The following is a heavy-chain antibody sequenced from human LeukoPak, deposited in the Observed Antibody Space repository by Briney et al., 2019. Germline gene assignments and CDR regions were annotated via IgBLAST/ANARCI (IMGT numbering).Heavy chain of an antibody. CDR2: INPRNGGS. V-gene: IGHV1-2*02. D-gene: IGHD6-13*01. J-gene: IGHJ4*02. CDR3: ARGRIAAAGAIDY. CDR1: RYTFTGFY. Sequence: ASVKVSCKASRYTFTGFYIHWVRQAPGQGLEWMAWINPRNGGSHSAQEFQGRVTLTRDTSISTAYMEMRKLTSDDTAFYYCARGRIAAAGAIDYWGQGARVTVSS.